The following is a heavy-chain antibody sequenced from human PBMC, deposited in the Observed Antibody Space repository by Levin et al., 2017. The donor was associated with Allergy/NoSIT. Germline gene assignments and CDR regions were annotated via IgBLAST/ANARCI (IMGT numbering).Heavy chain of an antibody. CDR2: VSGSGSNT. CDR1: GFTFSSYA. V-gene: IGHV3-23*01. D-gene: IGHD3-10*01. Sequence: GESLKISCAASGFTFSSYAMSWVRQAPGKGLEWVSVVSGSGSNTYYADSVKGRFTISRDNSKNTLYLQMNSLRAEDTAVYYCAKEISSSGSYYNPIDYWGQGTLVTVSS. J-gene: IGHJ4*02. CDR3: AKEISSSGSYYNPIDY.